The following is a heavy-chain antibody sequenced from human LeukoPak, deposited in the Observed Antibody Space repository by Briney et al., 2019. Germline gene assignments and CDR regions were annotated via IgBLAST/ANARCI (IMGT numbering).Heavy chain of an antibody. D-gene: IGHD6-13*01. J-gene: IGHJ4*02. CDR1: GGSISSYY. CDR3: ARHRIAAAVVAEFDY. CDR2: TYYSGST. Sequence: SETLSLTCTVSGGSISSYYWSWIRQPPGKGLEWIGYTYYSGSTNYNPSLKSRVPISVDKSKNQFSLKLSSVTAADTAVYYCARHRIAAAVVAEFDYWGQGTLVTVSS. V-gene: IGHV4-59*08.